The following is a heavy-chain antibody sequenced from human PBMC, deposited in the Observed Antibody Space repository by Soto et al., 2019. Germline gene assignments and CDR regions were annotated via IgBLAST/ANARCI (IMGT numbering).Heavy chain of an antibody. CDR2: IIPMYGTT. J-gene: IGHJ4*02. D-gene: IGHD1-1*01. Sequence: QVQLVQSGAEVKKPGSSVKVSCKASGGTFRSYVTSWVRQAPGQGLEWLGGIIPMYGTTYYAQTFQGRVTISADESTSTAFMELSSLRSEDTAVYYGARIGTLDWIDDYWGQGTLATVSS. V-gene: IGHV1-69*12. CDR1: GGTFRSYV. CDR3: ARIGTLDWIDDY.